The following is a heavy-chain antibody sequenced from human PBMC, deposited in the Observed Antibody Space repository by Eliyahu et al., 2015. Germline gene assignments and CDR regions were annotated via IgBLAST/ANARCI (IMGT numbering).Heavy chain of an antibody. CDR1: XFXXSDDY. V-gene: IGHV3-11*01. Sequence: QVQLVESGGGLVXPGGSLRLSXXASXFXXSDDYMSWIRQAPGKGLEWVSYISGSGTAIYYTDSVKGRFTISRDNAMKSLSLQMDSLRAEDTAVYYCARGTLSGSPPCDYWGQGTLVTVSS. D-gene: IGHD3-3*01. CDR3: ARGTLSGSPPCDY. J-gene: IGHJ4*02. CDR2: ISGSGTAI.